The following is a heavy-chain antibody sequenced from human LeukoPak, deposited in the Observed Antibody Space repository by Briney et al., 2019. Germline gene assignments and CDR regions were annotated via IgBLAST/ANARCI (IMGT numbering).Heavy chain of an antibody. J-gene: IGHJ6*02. CDR1: GGSVSSGSYY. CDR2: IYYSGNT. V-gene: IGHV4-61*01. D-gene: IGHD3-9*01. CDR3: ARVGGDILSGHRTGYYYAMDV. Sequence: PSETLSLTCTVSGGSVSSGSYYWSWIRQPPGKGLEWIAYIYYSGNTNYNPSLKSRVTISVDTSKNQFSLKLTSVTAADTAVYYCARVGGDILSGHRTGYYYAMDVWGQGTTVTVSS.